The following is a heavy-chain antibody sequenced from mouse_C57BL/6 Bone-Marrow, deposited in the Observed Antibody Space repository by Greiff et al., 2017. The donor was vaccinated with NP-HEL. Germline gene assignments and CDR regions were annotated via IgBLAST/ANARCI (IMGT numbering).Heavy chain of an antibody. V-gene: IGHV1-55*01. Sequence: VQLQQPGAELVKPGASVKMSCKASGYTFTSYWITWVKQRPGQGLEWIGDIYPGSSSTNYNQKFKSKATLTVDTSSSTAYMQLSSLTSEDSAVYYCASLYDSYSTFDYWGQGTTLTVSS. J-gene: IGHJ2*01. CDR3: ASLYDSYSTFDY. CDR1: GYTFTSYW. CDR2: IYPGSSST. D-gene: IGHD2-3*01.